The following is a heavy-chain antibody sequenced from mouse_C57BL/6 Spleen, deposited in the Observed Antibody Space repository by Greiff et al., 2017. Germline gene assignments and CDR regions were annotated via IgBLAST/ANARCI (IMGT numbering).Heavy chain of an antibody. CDR2: IYPGDGDT. CDR1: GYAFSSSW. D-gene: IGHD1-1*01. V-gene: IGHV1-82*01. CDR3: ANYYGSSYWYFDV. J-gene: IGHJ1*03. Sequence: QVQLKESGPELVKPGASVKISCKASGYAFSSSWMNWVKQRPGKGLEWIGRIYPGDGDTNYNGKFKGKATLTADKSSSTAYMQLSSLTSEDSAVXFCANYYGSSYWYFDVWGTGTTVTVSS.